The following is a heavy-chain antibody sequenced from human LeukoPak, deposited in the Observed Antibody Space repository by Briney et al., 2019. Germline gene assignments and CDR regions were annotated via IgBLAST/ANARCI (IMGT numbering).Heavy chain of an antibody. Sequence: ASVKVSCKASGYTFTSYYIHWVRQAPGQGLEWMGIINPSGGGTSCAQKFQGRVTMTRDTSTSTVYMELSSLRSEDTAVYYCARGLGSGSYYGYWGQGTLVTVSS. D-gene: IGHD1-26*01. J-gene: IGHJ4*02. V-gene: IGHV1-46*01. CDR1: GYTFTSYY. CDR3: ARGLGSGSYYGY. CDR2: INPSGGGT.